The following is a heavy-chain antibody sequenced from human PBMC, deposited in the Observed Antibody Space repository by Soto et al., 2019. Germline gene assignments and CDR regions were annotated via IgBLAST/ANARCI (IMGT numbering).Heavy chain of an antibody. CDR3: AGPSSRFSSVLAAYWGQGTLVTVPSGGCSCYFDL. CDR1: NDSLSRHF. J-gene: IGHJ2*01. D-gene: IGHD7-27*01. Sequence: ASVQVSCKESNDSLSRHFSHWVRQAPGEGLEWMGIISPGPNSAIYSKEFQGILSLTSDIPSKTEYMQLSNLGSDDPAVYYCAGPSSRFSSVLAAYWGQGTLVTVPSGGCSCYFDLGGRGTLVPVSS. V-gene: IGHV1-46*01. CDR2: ISPGPNSA.